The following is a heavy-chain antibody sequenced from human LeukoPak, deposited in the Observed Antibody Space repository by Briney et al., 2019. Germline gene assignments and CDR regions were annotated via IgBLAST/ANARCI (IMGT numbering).Heavy chain of an antibody. V-gene: IGHV3-30*02. D-gene: IGHD3-22*01. CDR1: GFTFSSYG. CDR2: IRYDGSNK. J-gene: IGHJ4*02. Sequence: GGSLRLSCAASGFTFSSYGMHWVRQAPGKGLEWVAFIRYDGSNKYYADSVKGRFTISRDNSKNTLYLQMNSLRAEDTAVYYCAKDQGYYYDSSGLGWGQGTLVTVSS. CDR3: AKDQGYYYDSSGLG.